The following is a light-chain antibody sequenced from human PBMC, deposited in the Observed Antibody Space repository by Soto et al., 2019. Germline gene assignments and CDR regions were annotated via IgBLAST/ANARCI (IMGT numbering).Light chain of an antibody. CDR3: QQYDNPPVT. CDR2: DAS. CDR1: QDISKY. J-gene: IGKJ4*01. Sequence: DIQMTQSPSSLSAFVGDRVTITCQASQDISKYLNWYQQRPGKAPNLLIYDASSLEAGVPSRFTGSGSGTDFTFTISSLQPEDIATYYCQQYDNPPVTFGGGTKVEIK. V-gene: IGKV1-33*01.